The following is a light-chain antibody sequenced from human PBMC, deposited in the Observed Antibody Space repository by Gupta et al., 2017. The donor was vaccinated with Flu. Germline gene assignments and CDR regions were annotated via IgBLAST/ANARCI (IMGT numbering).Light chain of an antibody. CDR1: QDLRYN. Sequence: DIQMTPAPWSLSASVGDRVTITCRASQDLRYNLGWYQQKPGKAPKRLIYAASGSQSGVAPRFSGSGSGTEFALTISSLQPEDFATYYCPQQNTYPITFGGGTKVEI. CDR2: AAS. V-gene: IGKV1-17*01. J-gene: IGKJ4*01. CDR3: PQQNTYPIT.